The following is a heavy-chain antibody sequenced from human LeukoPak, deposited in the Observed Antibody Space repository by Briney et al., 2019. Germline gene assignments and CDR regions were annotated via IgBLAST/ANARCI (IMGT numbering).Heavy chain of an antibody. D-gene: IGHD2-2*01. V-gene: IGHV4-34*01. CDR1: GGSFSGYY. CDR2: INHSGST. Sequence: RPSETLSLTCAVYGGSFSGYYWSWIRQPPGKGLEWIGEINHSGSTKYNPSLKSRVTISVETYKNQFSLKLSSVTAADTAVYYWARLTDCSSTSCYGDYYYYMDVWGKGTTVTISS. CDR3: ARLTDCSSTSCYGDYYYYMDV. J-gene: IGHJ6*03.